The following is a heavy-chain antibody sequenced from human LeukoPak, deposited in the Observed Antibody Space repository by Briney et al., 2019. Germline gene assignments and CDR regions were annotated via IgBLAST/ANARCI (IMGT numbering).Heavy chain of an antibody. CDR2: ISGDAGST. D-gene: IGHD5-24*01. CDR3: AKDIYRGLDMATRPDY. Sequence: HPGGSLRLSCAASGFTFDDYAMHWVRQAPGKGLEWVSLISGDAGSTYYADSVKGRFTISRDDGKNSLYLQMNSLRTEDTAFYYCAKDIYRGLDMATRPDYWGQGTLVTVSS. CDR1: GFTFDDYA. J-gene: IGHJ4*02. V-gene: IGHV3-43*02.